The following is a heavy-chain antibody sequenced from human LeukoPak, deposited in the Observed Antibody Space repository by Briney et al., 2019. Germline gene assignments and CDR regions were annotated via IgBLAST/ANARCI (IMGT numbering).Heavy chain of an antibody. V-gene: IGHV1-24*01. CDR2: FDPEDGET. CDR1: GYTLTELS. J-gene: IGHJ3*02. D-gene: IGHD4-23*01. CDR3: ATDYGGNSFAFDI. Sequence: ASVKVSCKVSGYTLTELSMHWVRQAPGKGLEWMGGFDPEDGETIYAQKFQGRVTMTEDTSTDTAYMELSCLRSEDTAVYYCATDYGGNSFAFDIWGQGTMVTVSS.